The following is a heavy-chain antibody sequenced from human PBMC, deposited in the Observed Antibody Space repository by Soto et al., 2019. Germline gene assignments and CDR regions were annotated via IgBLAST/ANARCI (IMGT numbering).Heavy chain of an antibody. V-gene: IGHV3-9*01. CDR3: AKLEGAFDI. Sequence: EVQLVESGGGLVQPGRSLRLSCAASGLSFDDYAMHWVRQAPGKGLEWVSGNSWNSGNIGYADSVKGRFTISRDNAKNSLYLHMNSLSAEDTALYYCAKLEGAFDIWGQGTMVTVSS. CDR2: NSWNSGNI. J-gene: IGHJ3*02. CDR1: GLSFDDYA.